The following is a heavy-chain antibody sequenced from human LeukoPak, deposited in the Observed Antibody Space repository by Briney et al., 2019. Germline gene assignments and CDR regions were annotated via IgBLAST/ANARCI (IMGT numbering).Heavy chain of an antibody. J-gene: IGHJ5*02. CDR3: TRGGKLLRFDP. Sequence: GGSLRLSCTASGFTFGDYAMSWGRQAPGKGLEWVGFIRSKAYGGTTEYAASVKGRFTISRDDSKSIAYLQMNSLKTEDTAVYYCTRGGKLLRFDPWGQGTLVTVSS. D-gene: IGHD2-15*01. V-gene: IGHV3-49*04. CDR1: GFTFGDYA. CDR2: IRSKAYGGTT.